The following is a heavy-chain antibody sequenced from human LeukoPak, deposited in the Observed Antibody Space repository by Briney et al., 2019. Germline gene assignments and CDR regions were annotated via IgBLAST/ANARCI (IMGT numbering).Heavy chain of an antibody. CDR2: IYTSGST. Sequence: SETLSLTCTVSGGSISSYYWSWIRQPAGKGLEWIGRIYTSGSTNYNPSLKSRVTMSVDTSKNQFSLKLSSVTAADTAVYYCARASLDDFWSGYYREYYFDYWGQGTLVTVSS. CDR1: GGSISSYY. V-gene: IGHV4-4*07. CDR3: ARASLDDFWSGYYREYYFDY. D-gene: IGHD3-3*01. J-gene: IGHJ4*02.